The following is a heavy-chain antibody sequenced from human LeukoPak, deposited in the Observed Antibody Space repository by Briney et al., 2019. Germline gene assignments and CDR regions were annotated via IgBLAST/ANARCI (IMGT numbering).Heavy chain of an antibody. CDR3: ARNYYYGVDY. D-gene: IGHD3-10*01. V-gene: IGHV4-31*03. Sequence: ASETLSLTCTVSGGPISSGGYYWSWIRQHPGKGLEWIGYIYYSGSTYYNPSLKSRVTISVDTSKNQFSLKLSSVTAADTAVYYCARNYYYGVDYWGQGTLVTVSS. CDR1: GGPISSGGYY. CDR2: IYYSGST. J-gene: IGHJ4*02.